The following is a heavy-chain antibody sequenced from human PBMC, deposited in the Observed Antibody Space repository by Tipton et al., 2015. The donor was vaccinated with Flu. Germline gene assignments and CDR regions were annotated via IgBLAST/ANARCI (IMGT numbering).Heavy chain of an antibody. Sequence: SLRLSCAASGFSFEDYAMNWVRQAPGKGLEWVSGITWNSGTIGYADSVKGRFTISRDNAKNSLFLQMDSLRADDTSIYYCARRVVGSTFDYWGQGVLVTVSS. D-gene: IGHD1-26*01. J-gene: IGHJ4*02. CDR1: GFSFEDYA. V-gene: IGHV3-9*01. CDR3: ARRVVGSTFDY. CDR2: ITWNSGTI.